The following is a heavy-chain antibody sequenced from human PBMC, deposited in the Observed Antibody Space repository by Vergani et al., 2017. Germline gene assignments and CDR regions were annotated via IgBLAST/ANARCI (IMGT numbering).Heavy chain of an antibody. Sequence: QVQLVQSGAEVKKPGASVKVSCKVSGYTLTELSMHWVRQAPGKGLEWMGGFDPEEGETIYAQKFQGRVTMTEDTSTDTTYMELSSLRSEDTAIYYCATVDVWGSYRLRGGYYFDYWGQGTLVTVSS. V-gene: IGHV1-24*01. J-gene: IGHJ4*02. CDR1: GYTLTELS. D-gene: IGHD3-16*02. CDR2: FDPEEGET. CDR3: ATVDVWGSYRLRGGYYFDY.